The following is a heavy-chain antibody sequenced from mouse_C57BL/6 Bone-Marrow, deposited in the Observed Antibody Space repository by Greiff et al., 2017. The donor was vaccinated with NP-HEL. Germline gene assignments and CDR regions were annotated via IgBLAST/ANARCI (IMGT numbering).Heavy chain of an antibody. J-gene: IGHJ2*01. CDR1: GYAFSSYW. D-gene: IGHD1-1*01. CDR2: IYPGDGDT. CDR3: ARSRGYYGSSPYYFDY. Sequence: QVQLQQSGAELVKPGASVKISCKASGYAFSSYWMNWVKQRPGKGLEWIGQIYPGDGDTNYIGKFKGKATLTADKSSSTAYMQLSSLTSEDSAVCFCARSRGYYGSSPYYFDYWGQGTTLTVSS. V-gene: IGHV1-80*01.